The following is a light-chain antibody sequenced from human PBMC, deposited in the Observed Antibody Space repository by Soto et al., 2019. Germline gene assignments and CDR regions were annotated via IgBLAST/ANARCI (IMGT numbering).Light chain of an antibody. V-gene: IGKV1-39*01. J-gene: IGKJ4*01. Sequence: DIQMTQSPSSLSASVXDXVTITCRASQSISSYLNWYQQKPGKAPKLLIYAASSLQSGVPSRFSGSGSGTDFTLTISSLQPEDFATYYCQQSYSTPLTFGGGTKVEIK. CDR3: QQSYSTPLT. CDR1: QSISSY. CDR2: AAS.